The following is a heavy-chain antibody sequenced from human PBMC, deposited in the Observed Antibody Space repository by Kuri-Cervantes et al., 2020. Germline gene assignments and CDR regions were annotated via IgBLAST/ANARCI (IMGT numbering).Heavy chain of an antibody. Sequence: GGSLRLSCAASGITFSNYVMNWVRQAPGKGLEWVSTISGSGDNTYYADSVKGRFTISRDNSKSTLYLQMNSLIAEDTAVYFCAKRGNYIDYWGQGTLVTVSS. CDR2: ISGSGDNT. CDR1: GITFSNYV. CDR3: AKRGNYIDY. V-gene: IGHV3-23*01. D-gene: IGHD1-26*01. J-gene: IGHJ4*02.